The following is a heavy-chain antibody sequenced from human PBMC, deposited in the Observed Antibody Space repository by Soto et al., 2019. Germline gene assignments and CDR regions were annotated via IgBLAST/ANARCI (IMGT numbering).Heavy chain of an antibody. V-gene: IGHV4-59*01. CDR2: IYYSGRT. CDR1: GGSISSYY. J-gene: IGHJ4*02. Sequence: QVQLQESGPGLVKPSETLSLTCTVSGGSISSYYWSWIRQPPGKGLECIGYIYYSGRTNYKPSLKSRATISVDTSKNQFSLKLSSVTAADTAVYYCARVASGYRPHFEYWGQGTLVTVSS. CDR3: ARVASGYRPHFEY. D-gene: IGHD3-3*01.